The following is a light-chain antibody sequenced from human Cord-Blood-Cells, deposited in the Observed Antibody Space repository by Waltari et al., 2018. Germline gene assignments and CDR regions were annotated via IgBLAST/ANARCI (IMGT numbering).Light chain of an antibody. CDR3: CSYAGSYNCV. J-gene: IGLJ3*02. V-gene: IGLV2-11*01. CDR2: EAG. CDR1: SSDVGGYNN. Sequence: SALTQPRSVSGSPGQSVTISCTGTSSDVGGYNNVSWSQQHPGKAPKRMIYEAGTRPSGVPDRFSGPKSGNTASLTISGLQAEDEADYSCCSYAGSYNCVFGGWTKLTVL.